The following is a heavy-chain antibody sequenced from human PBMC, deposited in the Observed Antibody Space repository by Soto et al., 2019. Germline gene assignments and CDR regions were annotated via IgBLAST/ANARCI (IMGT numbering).Heavy chain of an antibody. CDR3: AREYGSYLLGFDP. J-gene: IGHJ5*02. V-gene: IGHV4-61*01. CDR1: GGSVNDGNYY. D-gene: IGHD1-26*01. CDR2: IYFNGGA. Sequence: PSEPLSLTCSVSGGSVNDGNYYWTWIRQPPGKGLEWIGNIYFNGGATYSPSLKSRVTISVDTSKNQFSLKLSSATAADTAVYYCAREYGSYLLGFDPWGQGTLVTVSS.